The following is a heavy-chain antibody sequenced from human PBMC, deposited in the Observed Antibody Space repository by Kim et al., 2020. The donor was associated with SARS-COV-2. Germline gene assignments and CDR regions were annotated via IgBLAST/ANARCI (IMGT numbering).Heavy chain of an antibody. D-gene: IGHD6-13*01. CDR2: INHSGST. J-gene: IGHJ5*02. CDR1: GGSFSGYY. V-gene: IGHV4-34*01. Sequence: SETLSLTCAVYGGSFSGYYWSWIRQPPGKGLEWIGEINHSGSTNYNPSIKSRVTISVDTSKNQFSLKLSSVTAADTAVYYCARGPGYSSSWYGARNWFDP. CDR3: ARGPGYSSSWYGARNWFDP.